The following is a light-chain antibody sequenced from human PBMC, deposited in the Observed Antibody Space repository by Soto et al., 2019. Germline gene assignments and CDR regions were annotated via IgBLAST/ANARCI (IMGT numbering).Light chain of an antibody. CDR3: SSYTSGSTVV. Sequence: QSALTQPASVSGSPGQSITISCTGTSRDVGDYNYVSWYQQHPGKVPKLIICDVSNRPSGVSNRFSGSKSGSTASLTISGLQAEDEADYYCSSYTSGSTVVFGGGTKVTVL. V-gene: IGLV2-14*01. CDR1: SRDVGDYNY. J-gene: IGLJ3*02. CDR2: DVS.